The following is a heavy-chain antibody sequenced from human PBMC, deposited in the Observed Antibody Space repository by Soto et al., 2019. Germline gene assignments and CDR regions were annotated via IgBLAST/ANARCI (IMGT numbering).Heavy chain of an antibody. Sequence: ASVKVSCKASGYTFTSCGISWVRQGTGQGREWMGWISAYNGNTNCAQKLQGRVTMTTDTSTSTAYMELRSLRSDDTAVYYCARGPSYYYGSGSYYNPLLLVDYWGQGTLVTVSS. CDR3: ARGPSYYYGSGSYYNPLLLVDY. CDR2: ISAYNGNT. D-gene: IGHD3-10*01. V-gene: IGHV1-18*04. CDR1: GYTFTSCG. J-gene: IGHJ4*02.